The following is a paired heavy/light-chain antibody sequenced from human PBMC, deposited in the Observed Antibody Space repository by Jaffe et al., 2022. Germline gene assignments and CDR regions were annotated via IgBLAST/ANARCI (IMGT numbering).Heavy chain of an antibody. CDR2: ISGSGGNT. Sequence: EVQLLQSGGGLVQPGGSLRLSCAASGFTFNDYGMTWVRQAPGKGLEWVSGISGSGGNTYYADSVKGRFSISRDNSKNTLYMQMNNLRAEDTAVYYCAKVSRGRDYFFDPWGQGTPVTVSS. CDR1: GFTFNDYG. V-gene: IGHV3-23*01. D-gene: IGHD3-22*01. J-gene: IGHJ5*02. CDR3: AKVSRGRDYFFDP.
Light chain of an antibody. Sequence: ETVMTQSPATLSVSPGERATLSCRASQSVNSYLAWYQQKPGQAPRLLIYGASTRATGVPARFSGSESGTEFTLTISSPQSEDVAVYYCQQYNRWPPITFGQGTRLEIK. CDR3: QQYNRWPPIT. CDR2: GAS. J-gene: IGKJ5*01. V-gene: IGKV3-15*01. CDR1: QSVNSY.